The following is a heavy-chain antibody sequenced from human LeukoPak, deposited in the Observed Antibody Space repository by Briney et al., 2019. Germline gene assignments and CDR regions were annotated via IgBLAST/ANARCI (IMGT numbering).Heavy chain of an antibody. CDR1: GFTFSSYW. CDR3: ATARGDTTIY. CDR2: INQDRSEK. V-gene: IGHV3-7*01. J-gene: IGHJ4*02. D-gene: IGHD2-21*01. Sequence: GGSLRLSCAASGFTFSSYWMSWVRQAPGEGLEWVANINQDRSEKYYVDSVEGRSTLSRDTAKNSLYLQTSSVRAEDTAVYYSATARGDTTIYWGQGTLVTVSS.